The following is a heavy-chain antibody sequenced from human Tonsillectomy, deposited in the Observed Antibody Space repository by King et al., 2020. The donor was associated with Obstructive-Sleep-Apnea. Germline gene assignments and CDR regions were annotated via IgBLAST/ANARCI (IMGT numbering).Heavy chain of an antibody. CDR2: IYYSGST. Sequence: QLQESGPGLVKPSETLSLTCTVSGGSISSSSYYWGWIRQPPGKGLEWIGSIYYSGSTYYNPSLKSRVTISVDTSKNQFSLKLSSVTAADTAVYYCARGMSALLWFGESPGWFDPWGQGTLVTVSS. CDR1: GGSISSSSYY. J-gene: IGHJ5*02. D-gene: IGHD3-10*01. CDR3: ARGMSALLWFGESPGWFDP. V-gene: IGHV4-39*07.